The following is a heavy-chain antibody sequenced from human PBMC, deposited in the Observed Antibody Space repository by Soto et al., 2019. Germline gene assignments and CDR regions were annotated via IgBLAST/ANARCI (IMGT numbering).Heavy chain of an antibody. Sequence: SVKVSCKSSGGVFSSFGLSWVRQAPGQGLEWMGGIIPIFGSANYAQKFQGRVTITADDSTSTVYMELSSLRSEDTALYYCARGRGNSAVITTFDYWGQGTLDTVSS. CDR1: GGVFSSFG. D-gene: IGHD3-16*01. CDR2: IIPIFGSA. CDR3: ARGRGNSAVITTFDY. V-gene: IGHV1-69*13. J-gene: IGHJ4*02.